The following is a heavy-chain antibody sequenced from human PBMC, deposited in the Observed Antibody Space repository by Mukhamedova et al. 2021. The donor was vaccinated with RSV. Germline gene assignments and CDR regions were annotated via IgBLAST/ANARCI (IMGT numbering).Heavy chain of an antibody. J-gene: IGHJ5*02. Sequence: VRQMPGKGLEYMGIIYPGDSDTRYSPSFQGQVTISADKSISTAYLQWSNPRASDTAMYFCAKTSGYNTYNWFDPWGQGTLGTVSS. V-gene: IGHV5-51*01. CDR3: AKTSGYNTYNWFDP. D-gene: IGHD5-24*01. CDR2: IYPGDSDT.